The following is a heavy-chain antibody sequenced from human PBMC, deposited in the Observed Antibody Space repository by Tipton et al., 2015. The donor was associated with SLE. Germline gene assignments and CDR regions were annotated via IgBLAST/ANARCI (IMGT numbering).Heavy chain of an antibody. CDR2: IYYSGST. V-gene: IGHV4-39*01. Sequence: TLSLTCTVSGGSISSGSYYWSWIRQPPGKGLEWIGSIYYSGSTYYNPSLKSRVTISVDTSKNQFSLKLSSVTAADTAVYYCARHTDYGGNSDSFDYWGQGTLVTVSS. CDR3: ARHTDYGGNSDSFDY. J-gene: IGHJ4*02. CDR1: GGSISSGSYY. D-gene: IGHD4-23*01.